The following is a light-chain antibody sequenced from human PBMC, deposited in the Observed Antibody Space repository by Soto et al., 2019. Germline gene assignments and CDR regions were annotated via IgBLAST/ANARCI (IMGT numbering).Light chain of an antibody. Sequence: EIVLTQSPGTLSLSPGERATLSCRASQSVTSSNLAWYQQRPGQAPRLVIYGASSRATDMPDRFSGSGSGRDFTLTIASLELKVLAVYYCHHYYCPSITFGQGTGLEIK. CDR2: GAS. J-gene: IGKJ5*01. CDR1: QSVTSSN. V-gene: IGKV3-20*01. CDR3: HHYYCPSIT.